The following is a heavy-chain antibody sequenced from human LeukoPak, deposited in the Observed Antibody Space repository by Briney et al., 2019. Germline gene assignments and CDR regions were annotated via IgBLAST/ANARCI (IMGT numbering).Heavy chain of an antibody. V-gene: IGHV1-8*03. CDR3: ASMDYYDRIAFDI. D-gene: IGHD3-22*01. CDR1: GYTFTSYD. J-gene: IGHJ3*02. CDR2: MNPNSGNT. Sequence: ASVKVSCKASGYTFTSYDINWVRQATGQGLEWMGWMNPNSGNTGYAQKFQGRVTITRNTSISTAYMELSSLRSEDTAVYYCASMDYYDRIAFDIWGQGTMVTVSS.